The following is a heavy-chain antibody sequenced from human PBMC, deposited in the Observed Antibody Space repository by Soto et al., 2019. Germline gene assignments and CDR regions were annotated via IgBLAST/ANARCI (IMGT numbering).Heavy chain of an antibody. V-gene: IGHV4-4*08. CDR1: GGSISSYY. J-gene: IGHJ5*02. D-gene: IGHD6-13*01. CDR3: AREQQLASNWFDP. CDR2: IYYSGST. Sequence: SETLSLTCTVSGGSISSYYWSWIRQPPGKGLEWIGYIYYSGSTNYNPSLKSRVTIPVDTSKNMFSLKMSSVTAADTAVYYGAREQQLASNWFDPWGQGTLFTVSS.